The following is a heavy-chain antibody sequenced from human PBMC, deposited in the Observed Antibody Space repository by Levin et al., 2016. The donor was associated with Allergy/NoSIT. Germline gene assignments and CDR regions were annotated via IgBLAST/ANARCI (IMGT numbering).Heavy chain of an antibody. V-gene: IGHV3-9*01. CDR1: GFTFDDYA. D-gene: IGHD6-13*01. Sequence: SLKISCAASGFTFDDYAMHWVRQAPGKGLEWVSGISWNSGSIGYADSVKGRFTISRDNAKNSLYLQMNSLRAEDTALYYCAKAVSLFGMQQLVSGAFDIWGQGTMVTVSS. CDR3: AKAVSLFGMQQLVSGAFDI. CDR2: ISWNSGSI. J-gene: IGHJ3*02.